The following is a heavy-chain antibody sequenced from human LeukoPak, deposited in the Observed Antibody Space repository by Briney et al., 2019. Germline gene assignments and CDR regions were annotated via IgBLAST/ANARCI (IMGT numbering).Heavy chain of an antibody. CDR1: GGSISSSSYY. D-gene: IGHD2-2*01. CDR3: AKMPHCSSTSCPYWYFDL. CDR2: IYYSGST. V-gene: IGHV4-39*07. J-gene: IGHJ2*01. Sequence: SETLSLTCTVSGGSISSSSYYWGWIRQPPGKGLEWIGSIYYSGSTYYNPSLKSRVTISVDTSKNQFSLKLSSVTAADTAVYYCAKMPHCSSTSCPYWYFDLWGRGTLVTVSS.